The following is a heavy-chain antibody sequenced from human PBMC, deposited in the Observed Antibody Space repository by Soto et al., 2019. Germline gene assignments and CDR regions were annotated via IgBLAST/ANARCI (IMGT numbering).Heavy chain of an antibody. CDR2: INHSGST. D-gene: IGHD2-2*03. CDR3: ARGDGYCSSTSCSERVPAT. J-gene: IGHJ5*02. Sequence: SETLSLTCAVYGGSFSGYYWSWIRQPPGKGLEWIGEINHSGSTNYNPSLKSRVTISVDTSKNQFSLKLSSVTAADTAVYYCARGDGYCSSTSCSERVPATWGQGTLVTVSS. CDR1: GGSFSGYY. V-gene: IGHV4-34*01.